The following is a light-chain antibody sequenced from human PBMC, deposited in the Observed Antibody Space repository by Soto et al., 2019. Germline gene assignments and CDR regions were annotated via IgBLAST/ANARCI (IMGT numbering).Light chain of an antibody. Sequence: QSVLTQPPSASGTPGQRVTISCSGGSSNIGINTVNWYQQLPGTAPKVLIHTDNQRPSGVPDRFSGSKSGTSATLAINGLQSGDEADYYCSSLTTSFTYVFGTGTKVTVL. V-gene: IGLV1-44*01. CDR2: TDN. CDR1: SSNIGINT. CDR3: SSLTTSFTYV. J-gene: IGLJ1*01.